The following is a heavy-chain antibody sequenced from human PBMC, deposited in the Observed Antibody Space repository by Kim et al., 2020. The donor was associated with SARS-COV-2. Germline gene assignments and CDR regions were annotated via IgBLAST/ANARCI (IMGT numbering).Heavy chain of an antibody. J-gene: IGHJ4*02. D-gene: IGHD6-19*01. CDR1: GFTFSSYS. Sequence: GGSLRLSCAASGFTFSSYSMNWVRQAPGKGLEWVSSISSSSYIYYADSVKGRFTISRDNAKNSLYLQMNSLRAEDTAVYYCARGYWGAEQAVAVHWGQGTLVTVSS. CDR3: ARGYWGAEQAVAVH. V-gene: IGHV3-21*01. CDR2: ISSSSYI.